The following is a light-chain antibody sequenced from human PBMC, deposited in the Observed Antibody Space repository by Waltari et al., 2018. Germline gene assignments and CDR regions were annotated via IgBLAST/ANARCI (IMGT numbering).Light chain of an antibody. V-gene: IGLV1-47*01. Sequence: QSVLTQPPAASGTPGQRVTISCPGSTSNIGTNYVTWYQKFPGAAPKLLIYRINQRPSGVPDRFSGSKSGTSASLVISGLRSEDEADYFCAGWDDNLSVVFGGGTKLTVL. CDR2: RIN. CDR3: AGWDDNLSVV. CDR1: TSNIGTNY. J-gene: IGLJ2*01.